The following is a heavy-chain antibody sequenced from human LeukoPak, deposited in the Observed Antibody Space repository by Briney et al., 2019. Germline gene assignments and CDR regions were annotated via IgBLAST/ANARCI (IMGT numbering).Heavy chain of an antibody. V-gene: IGHV3-38-3*01. J-gene: IGHJ4*02. CDR1: GFTVSSNE. D-gene: IGHD3-22*01. CDR2: ISGGST. Sequence: GGSLRLSCAASGFTVSSNEMSWVRQAPGKGLEWVSSISGGSTYYADSRKGRFTISRDNSKNTLYLQMNSLRAEDTAVYYCAKDTYYDSSGYLAETFDYWGQGTLVTVSS. CDR3: AKDTYYDSSGYLAETFDY.